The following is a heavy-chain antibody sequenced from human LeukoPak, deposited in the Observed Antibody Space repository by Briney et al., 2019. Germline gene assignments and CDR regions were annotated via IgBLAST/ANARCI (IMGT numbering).Heavy chain of an antibody. CDR2: ISSNGGST. D-gene: IGHD6-13*01. CDR1: GFTFSSYA. CDR3: VKSGESYSSSWFDL. Sequence: GGSLRLSCSASGFTFSSYAMHWVRQAPGKRLEYVSAISSNGGSTYYADSVKGRFTISRDNSKNTLYLQMSSLRAEDTAVYYCVKSGESYSSSWFDLWGRGTLVTVSS. J-gene: IGHJ2*01. V-gene: IGHV3-64D*06.